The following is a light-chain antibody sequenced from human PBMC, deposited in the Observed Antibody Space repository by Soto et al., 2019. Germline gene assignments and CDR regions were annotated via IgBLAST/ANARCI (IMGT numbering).Light chain of an antibody. V-gene: IGLV2-14*01. CDR1: SSDVGGYND. CDR3: SSYTSSSTPRVV. J-gene: IGLJ2*01. Sequence: QSVLTQPASVSGSPGQSITISCTGTSSDVGGYNDVSWYQQHPGKAPKLMIYDVSNRPSGVSNRFSGSKSGNTASLTISGLQAEDEADYYCSSYTSSSTPRVVFGGGTKVTVL. CDR2: DVS.